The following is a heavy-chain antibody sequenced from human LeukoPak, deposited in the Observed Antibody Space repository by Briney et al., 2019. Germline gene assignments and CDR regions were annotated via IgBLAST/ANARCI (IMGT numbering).Heavy chain of an antibody. Sequence: PGGSLRLSCAASGFTFDEYAMHWVRQAPGKGLEWVSGISWNSGSIGYADSVKGRFTISRDNAKNSLYLQMNSLRAEDTALYYCAKDGGSSGWYVDYWGQGTLVTVSS. J-gene: IGHJ4*02. D-gene: IGHD6-19*01. V-gene: IGHV3-9*01. CDR2: ISWNSGSI. CDR3: AKDGGSSGWYVDY. CDR1: GFTFDEYA.